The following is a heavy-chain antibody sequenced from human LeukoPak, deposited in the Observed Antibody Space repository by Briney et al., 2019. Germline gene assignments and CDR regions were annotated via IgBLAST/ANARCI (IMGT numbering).Heavy chain of an antibody. CDR1: GFTFSSYS. D-gene: IGHD3-22*01. CDR2: ISSSSSYI. Sequence: GGSLRLSCAASGFTFSSYSMNWVRQAPGKGLEWVSSISSSSSYIYYADSVKGRFTISRDNAKNSLYLQMNSLRAEDTAVYYCARDLSSDYYDSSGYHGAFDYWGQGTLVTVSS. V-gene: IGHV3-21*01. J-gene: IGHJ4*02. CDR3: ARDLSSDYYDSSGYHGAFDY.